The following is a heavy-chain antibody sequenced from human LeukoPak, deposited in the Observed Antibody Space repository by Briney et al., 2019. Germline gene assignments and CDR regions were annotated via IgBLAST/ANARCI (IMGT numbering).Heavy chain of an antibody. Sequence: SETLSLTCTVSGGSISSYYWSWIRQPAGKGLEWIGRIYTSGSTNYNPSLKSRVTMSVDTSKNQFSLKLSSVTAADTAVYYCARGLYYGSGSYYNPLSTSYGMDVWGQGTTVTVSS. CDR2: IYTSGST. CDR1: GGSISSYY. CDR3: ARGLYYGSGSYYNPLSTSYGMDV. V-gene: IGHV4-4*07. D-gene: IGHD3-10*01. J-gene: IGHJ6*02.